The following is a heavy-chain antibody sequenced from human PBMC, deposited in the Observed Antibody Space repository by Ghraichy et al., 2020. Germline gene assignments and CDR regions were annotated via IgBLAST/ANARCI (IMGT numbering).Heavy chain of an antibody. V-gene: IGHV1-46*01. J-gene: IGHJ6*02. CDR3: ARDRIAARPFGLHYYYYYGMDV. Sequence: ASVKVSCKASGYTFTSYYMHWVRQAPGQGLEWMGIINPSGGSTSYAQKFQGRVTMTRDTSTSTVYMELSSLRSEVTAGYYWARDRIAARPFGLHYYYYYGMDVWGQGTTVTVSS. CDR2: INPSGGST. D-gene: IGHD6-6*01. CDR1: GYTFTSYY.